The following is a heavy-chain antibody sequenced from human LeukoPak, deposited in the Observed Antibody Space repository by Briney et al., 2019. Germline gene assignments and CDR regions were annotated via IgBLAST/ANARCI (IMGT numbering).Heavy chain of an antibody. CDR3: ARDGGYSGYDHENCYGMDV. CDR1: GGTFSSYA. D-gene: IGHD5-12*01. CDR2: IIPIFGTA. Sequence: ASVKLSCKAAGGTFSSYAISWVRQAPGQGLEWMGGIIPIFGTANYAPKFQGRVTITADESTSTAYIELSSLRSEDTAVYSCARDGGYSGYDHENCYGMDVWGQGATVTVSS. J-gene: IGHJ6*02. V-gene: IGHV1-69*13.